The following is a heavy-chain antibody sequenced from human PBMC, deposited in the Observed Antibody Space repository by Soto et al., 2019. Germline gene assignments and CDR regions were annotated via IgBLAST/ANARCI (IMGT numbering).Heavy chain of an antibody. CDR2: IIPILGIA. J-gene: IGHJ4*02. CDR1: GGTFSSYT. Sequence: VASVKVSCKASGGTFSSYTISWVRQAPGQGLEWMGRIIPILGIANYAQKFQGRVTVTADKSTSTAYMELSSLRSEDTAVYYCARDLEAAGVDYWGQGTLVTVSS. V-gene: IGHV1-69*04. D-gene: IGHD6-13*01. CDR3: ARDLEAAGVDY.